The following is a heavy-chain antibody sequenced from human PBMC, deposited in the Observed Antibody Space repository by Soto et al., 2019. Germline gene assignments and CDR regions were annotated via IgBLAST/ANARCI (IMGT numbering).Heavy chain of an antibody. CDR3: ARLNWNGGRCFDY. V-gene: IGHV3-30*03. Sequence: PGGSLRLSCAASGFTLSVHGMHWVRQAPGKGLEWVAFISYDESKKYYADSVKGRFTISRDSSKNTLYLQMDSLRAEDTAVYYCARLNWNGGRCFDYWGQGTLVTVSS. CDR2: ISYDESKK. CDR1: GFTLSVHG. D-gene: IGHD1-1*01. J-gene: IGHJ4*02.